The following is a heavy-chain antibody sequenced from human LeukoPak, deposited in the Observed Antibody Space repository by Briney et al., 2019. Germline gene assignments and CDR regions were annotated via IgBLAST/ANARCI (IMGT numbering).Heavy chain of an antibody. CDR3: ARLPVGCEPAY. J-gene: IGHJ4*02. V-gene: IGHV4-59*08. CDR2: IFHSGTT. CDR1: GDSITSFY. Sequence: SETLPLTCTVSGDSITSFYWSWIRQPPGKGLEWIGLIFHSGTTDYTPSLKTRVTMSIDTSKNQFSLNLSSVTASDTAVYYCARLPVGCEPAYWGPGTMVTVSS. D-gene: IGHD2-2*01.